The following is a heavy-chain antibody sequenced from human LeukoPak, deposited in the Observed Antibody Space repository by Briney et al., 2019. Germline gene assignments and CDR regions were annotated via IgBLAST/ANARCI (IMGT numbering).Heavy chain of an antibody. CDR1: GGSINNGGYY. CDR3: AREYTLYRSGWFLDY. J-gene: IGHJ4*02. Sequence: SQTLSLTCTVSGGSINNGGYYWSWIRQHPGKGLEWIGYIYYSGSTYYNPSLKSRATISIDTSKNQFSLNLSSVTAADTAVYYCAREYTLYRSGWFLDYWGQGTLVTVSS. CDR2: IYYSGST. D-gene: IGHD6-19*01. V-gene: IGHV4-31*03.